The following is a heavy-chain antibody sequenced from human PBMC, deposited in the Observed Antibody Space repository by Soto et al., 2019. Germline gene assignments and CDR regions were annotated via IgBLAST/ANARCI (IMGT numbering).Heavy chain of an antibody. D-gene: IGHD6-13*01. Sequence: ASVKVSCKASGYTFTSYDINWVPQATGQGLEWMGWMNPNSGNTGYAQKFQGRVTMTRNTSISTAYMELSSLRSEDTAVYYCARGRIAAAGRHFQHWGQGTLVTVSS. CDR2: MNPNSGNT. CDR3: ARGRIAAAGRHFQH. CDR1: GYTFTSYD. V-gene: IGHV1-8*01. J-gene: IGHJ1*01.